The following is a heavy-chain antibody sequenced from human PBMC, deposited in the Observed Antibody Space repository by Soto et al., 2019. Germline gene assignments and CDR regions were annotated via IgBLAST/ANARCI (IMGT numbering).Heavy chain of an antibody. CDR1: GFTFSSYS. D-gene: IGHD4-4*01. CDR3: ARDAHPYSNYEPNWFDP. Sequence: EVQLVESGGGLVKPGGSLRLSCAASGFTFSSYSMNWVRQAPGKGLEWVSSISSSSSYIYYADSVKGRFTISRDNAKNSLYQQMNSLRAEDTAVYYCARDAHPYSNYEPNWFDPWGQGTLVTVSS. CDR2: ISSSSSYI. V-gene: IGHV3-21*01. J-gene: IGHJ5*02.